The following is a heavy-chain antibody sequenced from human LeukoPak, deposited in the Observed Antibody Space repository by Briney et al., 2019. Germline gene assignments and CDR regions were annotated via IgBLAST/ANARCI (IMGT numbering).Heavy chain of an antibody. D-gene: IGHD1-7*01. CDR1: GGSISSSSYY. J-gene: IGHJ4*02. Sequence: SETLSLTCTVSGGSISSSSYYWGWIRQPPGKGLEWIGSIYYSGSTYYNPSLKSRVTISVDTSKNQFSLKLSSVTAADTAVYYCATTWNYVSPFDYWGQGTLVTVSS. CDR3: ATTWNYVSPFDY. CDR2: IYYSGST. V-gene: IGHV4-39*07.